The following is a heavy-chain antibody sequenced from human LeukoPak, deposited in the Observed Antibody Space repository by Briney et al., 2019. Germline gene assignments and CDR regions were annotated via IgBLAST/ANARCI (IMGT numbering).Heavy chain of an antibody. D-gene: IGHD1-14*01. CDR2: IHYTGYT. CDR3: TRHAPSPYSGNHAY. V-gene: IGHV4-59*08. Sequence: LSLTXXXXGDSXXSDYWSWFRQPPGKGLEWIGYIHYTGYTIYNPSLRSRVTISVDPSKTHFSLKLNSVTAADTAVYFCTRHAPSPYSGNHAYWGQGTLVTVSS. J-gene: IGHJ4*02. CDR1: GDSXXSDY.